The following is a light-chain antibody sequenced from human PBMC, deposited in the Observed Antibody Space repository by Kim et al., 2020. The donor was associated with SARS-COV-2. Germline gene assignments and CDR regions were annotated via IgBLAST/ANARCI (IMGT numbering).Light chain of an antibody. CDR3: QVWDSSSDHVV. J-gene: IGLJ2*01. V-gene: IGLV3-21*04. CDR2: YDS. CDR1: NIGSKS. Sequence: SYELTQPPSVSVAPGKTARITCGGNNIGSKSVHWYQQKPGQAPVLVIYYDSDRPSGIPERFSGSNSGNTATLTISRVEAGDEADYYCQVWDSSSDHVVFGGGTQVSDL.